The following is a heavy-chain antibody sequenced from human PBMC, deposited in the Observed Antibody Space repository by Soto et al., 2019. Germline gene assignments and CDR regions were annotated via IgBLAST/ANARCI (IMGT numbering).Heavy chain of an antibody. J-gene: IGHJ3*02. CDR3: ARGGGYVAFDI. V-gene: IGHV4-30-4*01. CDR2: IYYSGST. Sequence: SETLSLTCTVSGGSISSGDYYWSWIRQPPGKGLEWIGYIYYSGSTYHNPSLKSRVTISVDTSKNQFSLKLSSVTAADTAVYYCARGGGYVAFDIWGQGTMVTVSS. CDR1: GGSISSGDYY. D-gene: IGHD5-12*01.